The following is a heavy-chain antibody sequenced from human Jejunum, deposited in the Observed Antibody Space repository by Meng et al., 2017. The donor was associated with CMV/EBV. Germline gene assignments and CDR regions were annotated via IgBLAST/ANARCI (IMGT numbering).Heavy chain of an antibody. CDR2: IYTSGST. Sequence: QVQLQEPGPGLVKSSETLSLTCFVSAGSISGYYWSWIRQPAGKGLEWIGRIYTSGSTHYNPSLKSRLTMSVDLSNNQISLKLRSVTAADTAVYYCARESGSYYWFDPWGQGTLVTVSS. J-gene: IGHJ5*02. CDR3: ARESGSYYWFDP. V-gene: IGHV4-4*07. D-gene: IGHD1-26*01. CDR1: AGSISGYY.